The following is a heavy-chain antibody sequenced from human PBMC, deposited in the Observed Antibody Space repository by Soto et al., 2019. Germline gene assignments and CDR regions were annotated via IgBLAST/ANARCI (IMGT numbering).Heavy chain of an antibody. V-gene: IGHV1-69*13. CDR1: GGSFSSHA. CDR2: IIPFFKAT. CDR3: ARDVPLNYYDGTFSYYAMDV. D-gene: IGHD3-16*01. J-gene: IGHJ6*02. Sequence: SLKVDCKTSGGSFSSHAISWVRQDTGQGLEWMGGIIPFFKATNYAQKFQGRVTITADDSTSTAYMDLYSLRSEDTAVYYCARDVPLNYYDGTFSYYAMDVWGQGTTVTVSS.